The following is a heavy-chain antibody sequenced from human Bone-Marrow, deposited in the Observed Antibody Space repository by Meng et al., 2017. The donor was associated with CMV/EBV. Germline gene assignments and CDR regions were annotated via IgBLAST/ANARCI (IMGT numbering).Heavy chain of an antibody. D-gene: IGHD2-2*01. J-gene: IGHJ5*02. Sequence: SETLSLTCTVSGYSISSGYYWGWIRQPPGKGLEWIGSIYHSGSTYYNPSLKSRVTISVDTSKSQFSLKLSSVTAADTAVYYCARDVLGYCSSTSCLGGWFDPWGQGTLVTVSS. CDR1: GYSISSGYY. V-gene: IGHV4-38-2*02. CDR3: ARDVLGYCSSTSCLGGWFDP. CDR2: IYHSGST.